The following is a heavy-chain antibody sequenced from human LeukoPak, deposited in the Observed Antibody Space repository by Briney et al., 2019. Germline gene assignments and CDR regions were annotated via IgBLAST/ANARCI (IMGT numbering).Heavy chain of an antibody. CDR1: GFTFSSYG. V-gene: IGHV3-30*02. D-gene: IGHD6-13*01. J-gene: IGHJ6*03. Sequence: GGSLRLSCAASGFTFSSYGMHWVRQAPGKGLEWVAFTRYDGSTKYYADSVNGRFTISRDNSKYTLYLQMNSLRAEDTAMYYCTKDRDSAASDIDVWGRGTTVTVSS. CDR2: TRYDGSTK. CDR3: TKDRDSAASDIDV.